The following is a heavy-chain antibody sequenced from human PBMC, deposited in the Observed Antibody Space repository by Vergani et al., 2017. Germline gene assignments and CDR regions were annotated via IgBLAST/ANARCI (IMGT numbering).Heavy chain of an antibody. Sequence: QLQLQESGPGLVKPSGTLSLTCAVFGESFSSFYWSWIRQPPGKGLEWIGEINNDGHTNYNPSLESRVTVSRDTAKNQFSLNLMSVTAADTAMYYCARGRGDNWYFDLWGRGTLVTVSS. CDR1: GESFSSFY. J-gene: IGHJ2*01. CDR3: ARGRGDNWYFDL. V-gene: IGHV4-34*10. D-gene: IGHD3-10*01. CDR2: INNDGHT.